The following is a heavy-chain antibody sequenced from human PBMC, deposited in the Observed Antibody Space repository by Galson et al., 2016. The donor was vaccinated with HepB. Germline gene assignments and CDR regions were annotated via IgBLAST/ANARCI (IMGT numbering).Heavy chain of an antibody. V-gene: IGHV4-61*01. CDR2: IQPSGST. D-gene: IGHD1-26*01. Sequence: SETLSLTCTVFGGSLIGDSYSWSWIRQPPGKGLEWIGYIQPSGSTNSKPSLKSRVTMSLDMSKNQFSLRLSSVTVADTAVYYCARDNSGSYLDSWGQGTLITVSS. J-gene: IGHJ4*02. CDR3: ARDNSGSYLDS. CDR1: GGSLIGDSYS.